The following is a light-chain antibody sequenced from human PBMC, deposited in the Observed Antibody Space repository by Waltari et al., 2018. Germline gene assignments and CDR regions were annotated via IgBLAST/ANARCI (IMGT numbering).Light chain of an antibody. V-gene: IGKV1-NL1*01. J-gene: IGKJ1*01. CDR3: QHYHGFPL. CDR1: QGLSNS. CDR2: AAS. Sequence: DIHMTQSPSSLSASVGDRVTITCRASQGLSNSLAWYQHKPGKAPELLLYAASRLETGVPSRFRGSASGTNYTLTITSLQPEDFATYYCQHYHGFPLFGQGTKVEIK.